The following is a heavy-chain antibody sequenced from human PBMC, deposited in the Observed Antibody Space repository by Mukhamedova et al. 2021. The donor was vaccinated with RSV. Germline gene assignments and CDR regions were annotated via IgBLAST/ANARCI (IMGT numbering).Heavy chain of an antibody. D-gene: IGHD2-2*01. V-gene: IGHV6-1*01. CDR3: ARQAGSKFAY. Sequence: VTGRITINPDTSKNQFSLQLNSVTPEDTAVYYCARQAGSKFAYWGQGTLVTVSS. J-gene: IGHJ4*02.